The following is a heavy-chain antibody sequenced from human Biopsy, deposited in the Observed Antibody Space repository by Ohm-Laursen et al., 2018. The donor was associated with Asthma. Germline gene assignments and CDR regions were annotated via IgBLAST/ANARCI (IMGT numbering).Heavy chain of an antibody. V-gene: IGHV4-39*02. CDR3: ARAVSSSSYWYFDL. J-gene: IGHJ2*01. D-gene: IGHD6-6*01. CDR2: IYYSGRT. CDR1: GDTMSTSGSY. Sequence: GTLSLTCFVSGDTMSTSGSYWGWIRQSPGKGLEWIGSIYYSGRTYYNPSLESRVTISADTSKNHFSLKVTSVTAADTAVYYCARAVSSSSYWYFDLWGRGDLVTVSS.